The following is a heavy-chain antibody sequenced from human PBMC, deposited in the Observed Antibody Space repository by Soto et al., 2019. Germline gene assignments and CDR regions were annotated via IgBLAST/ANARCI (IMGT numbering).Heavy chain of an antibody. V-gene: IGHV4-4*07. CDR3: ARGPGGFGEFSLDY. CDR2: IYSGGST. CDR1: GGSTIISY. Sequence: QVQLQEWGPGLVKLSETLSLTCTVSGGSTIISYWSWIRQAPGRGREWIGRIYSGGSTNYNPSPMSRVSVSVDMSKNQFSLKLSSVTAADTAVYYCARGPGGFGEFSLDYWGHGTLVTVSS. J-gene: IGHJ4*01. D-gene: IGHD3-10*01.